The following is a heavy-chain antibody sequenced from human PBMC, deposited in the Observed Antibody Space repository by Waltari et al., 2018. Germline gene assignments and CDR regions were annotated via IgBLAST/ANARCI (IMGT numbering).Heavy chain of an antibody. CDR2: IYSGGSTA. J-gene: IGHJ4*02. Sequence: EVQLLESGGGWVQPGGSLRLSCAASGFTFSSYAMSWVRQAPGKGLEWVSIIYSGGSTAYYADSVKGRFTISRDNSKSTLYLQMNSLGAEDTAVYSCAKGCGGDCFYFDNWGQGTLVTVSS. D-gene: IGHD2-21*01. V-gene: IGHV3-23*03. CDR3: AKGCGGDCFYFDN. CDR1: GFTFSSYA.